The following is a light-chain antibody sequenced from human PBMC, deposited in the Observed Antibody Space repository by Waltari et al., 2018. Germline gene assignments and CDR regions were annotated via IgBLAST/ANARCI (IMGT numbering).Light chain of an antibody. CDR2: DVS. J-gene: IGLJ2*01. CDR1: SSDVGGYNY. CDR3: SSYTSSSTWV. Sequence: QSALTQPASVSGSPGQSITISCTGTSSDVGGYNYVSWYQQHPGKAPTLMIYDVSKRPSGVSNRFSGSKAGNTASLTISGLQAEDEAEYYGSSYTSSSTWVFGGGTKLTVL. V-gene: IGLV2-14*01.